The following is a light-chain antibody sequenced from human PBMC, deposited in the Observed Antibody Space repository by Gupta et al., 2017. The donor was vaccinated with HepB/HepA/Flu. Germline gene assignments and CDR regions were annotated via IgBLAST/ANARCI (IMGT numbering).Light chain of an antibody. J-gene: IGLJ3*02. CDR3: QAYDSTLSSWV. CDR1: RSNLGSIQE. CDR2: GNK. Sequence: QSVLTQPPSVSGAPGPRVTIHCTGSRSNLGSIQEDVPCYRQLPGMAPKLLIYGNKNRPSGVSDRFSGSKSGTSASLAITGLQVEDEADYYCQAYDSTLSSWVFGGGTTLTVL. V-gene: IGLV1-40*01.